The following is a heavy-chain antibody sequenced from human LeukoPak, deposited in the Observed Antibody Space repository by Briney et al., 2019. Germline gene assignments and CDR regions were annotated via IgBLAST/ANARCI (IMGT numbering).Heavy chain of an antibody. CDR2: ISGDKSHT. CDR3: ATATFYATSGYFPS. J-gene: IGHJ5*02. D-gene: IGHD3-22*01. V-gene: IGHV3-74*01. Sequence: GGSLRLSCAGSGFTFSTYWIHWVRQAPGQGLVCVSGISGDKSHTAYADSVKGRFTISRDNAKNTLHLQMNSLRDEDTAVYYCATATFYATSGYFPSWGQGTLVTVSS. CDR1: GFTFSTYW.